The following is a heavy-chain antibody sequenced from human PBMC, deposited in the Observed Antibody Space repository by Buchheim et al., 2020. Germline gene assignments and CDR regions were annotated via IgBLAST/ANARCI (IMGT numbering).Heavy chain of an antibody. CDR1: GIGFSDYY. D-gene: IGHD2-2*01. J-gene: IGHJ4*02. Sequence: QVHLVESGGGLGKPGGSLRLSCAASGIGFSDYYMNWIRQAPGKGLEWVSYISGGSVYTDYVDSVKGRFTISRDNAKKSLYLEMDSLRAEDTAVYYCARDGGHCSSTACFDFDYWGQG. CDR2: ISGGSVYT. V-gene: IGHV3-11*05. CDR3: ARDGGHCSSTACFDFDY.